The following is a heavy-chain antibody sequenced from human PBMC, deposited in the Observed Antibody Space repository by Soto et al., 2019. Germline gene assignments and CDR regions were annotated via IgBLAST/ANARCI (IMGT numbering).Heavy chain of an antibody. J-gene: IGHJ5*02. CDR3: ARDSPRGYSISWYVSPLVGWFDP. CDR2: TYYRSKWYN. V-gene: IGHV6-1*01. Sequence: SQTLSLTCAISGDSVSSNSAAWNWIRQSPSRGLEWLGRTYYRSKWYNDYAVSVKSRITINPDTSKNQFSLQLNSVTPEDTAVYYCARDSPRGYSISWYVSPLVGWFDPWGQGTLVTVSS. D-gene: IGHD6-13*01. CDR1: GDSVSSNSAA.